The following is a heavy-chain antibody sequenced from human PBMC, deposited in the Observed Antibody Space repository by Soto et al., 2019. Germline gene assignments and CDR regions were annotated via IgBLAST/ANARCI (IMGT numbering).Heavy chain of an antibody. J-gene: IGHJ6*02. CDR1: GFAVSSNY. V-gene: IGHV3-66*01. CDR3: ARSRTGTTYGGMDV. CDR2: IHSGGDT. D-gene: IGHD1-7*01. Sequence: EVQLVESGGDLVQPGGSLRLSCAASGFAVSSNYMTWVRQAPGKGLEWVSVIHSGGDTHYADSVRGRFTISRDNSKNTLYLQMNSLRAEDTAVYYCARSRTGTTYGGMDVWGQGTTVTVPS.